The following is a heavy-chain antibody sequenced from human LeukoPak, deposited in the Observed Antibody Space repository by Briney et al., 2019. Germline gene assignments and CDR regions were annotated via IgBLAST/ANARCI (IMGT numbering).Heavy chain of an antibody. D-gene: IGHD5-24*01. CDR1: GGSISSGAYY. Sequence: SQTLSLTCTVSGGSISSGAYYWSWIRQHPGKGLEWIGYISYSGSTYYNPSPKSRVTISVDMSKNQFSLKLSSVTAADTAVYYCARDLGADGYNLRNWFDPWGQGTLVTVSS. V-gene: IGHV4-31*03. J-gene: IGHJ5*02. CDR2: ISYSGST. CDR3: ARDLGADGYNLRNWFDP.